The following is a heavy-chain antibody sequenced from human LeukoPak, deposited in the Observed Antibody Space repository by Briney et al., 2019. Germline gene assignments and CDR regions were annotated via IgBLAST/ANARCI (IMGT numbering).Heavy chain of an antibody. D-gene: IGHD6-13*01. J-gene: IGHJ4*02. CDR2: IWYDGSNQ. CDR3: ATLSVGYSSSFSDY. Sequence: QPGGSLRLSCAASGFTFSSYAMSWVRQAPGKGLEWVAVIWYDGSNQNYADSVKGRFTISRDNAKNSLSLQMTSVRAEDTAVYYCATLSVGYSSSFSDYWGLGTLVTVSS. CDR1: GFTFSSYA. V-gene: IGHV3-33*03.